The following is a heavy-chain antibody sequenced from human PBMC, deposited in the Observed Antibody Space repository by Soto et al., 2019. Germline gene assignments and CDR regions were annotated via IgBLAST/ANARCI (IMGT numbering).Heavy chain of an antibody. D-gene: IGHD4-17*01. CDR1: GGSISSSNW. CDR3: ARDLFRTTVTTEGY. Sequence: SETLSLTCAVSGGSISSSNWWRWVRQPPGKGLEWIGEIYHSGSTNYNPSLKSRVTISVDKSKNQFSLKLSSVTAADTAVYYCARDLFRTTVTTEGYWGQGTLVTVSS. J-gene: IGHJ4*02. CDR2: IYHSGST. V-gene: IGHV4-4*02.